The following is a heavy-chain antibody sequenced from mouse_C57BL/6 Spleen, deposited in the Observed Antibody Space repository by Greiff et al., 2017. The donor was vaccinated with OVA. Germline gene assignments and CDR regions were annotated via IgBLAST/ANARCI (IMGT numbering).Heavy chain of an antibody. J-gene: IGHJ2*01. V-gene: IGHV1-82*01. CDR1: GYAFSSSW. CDR3: ARGDYGSSPFYYFDY. D-gene: IGHD1-1*01. Sequence: VQLQESGPELVKPGASVKISCKASGYAFSSSWMNWVKQRPGKGLEWIGRIYPGDGDTNYNGKFKGKATLTADKSSSTAYMQLSSLTSEDSAVYFCARGDYGSSPFYYFDYWGQGTTLTVSS. CDR2: IYPGDGDT.